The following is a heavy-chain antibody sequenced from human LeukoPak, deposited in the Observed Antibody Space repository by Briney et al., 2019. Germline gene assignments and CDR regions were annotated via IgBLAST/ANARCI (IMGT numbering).Heavy chain of an antibody. CDR2: IYYSGST. CDR3: AREGNYNWNERGGGNWFDP. CDR1: GGSISSSSYY. Sequence: SETLSLTCTVSGGSISSSSYYWGWIRQPPGKGLEWIGSIYYSGSTYYNPSLNSRVTISVDTSKNQFSLKLSSVTAADTAVYYCAREGNYNWNERGGGNWFDPWGQGTMVTVSS. D-gene: IGHD1-20*01. J-gene: IGHJ5*02. V-gene: IGHV4-39*07.